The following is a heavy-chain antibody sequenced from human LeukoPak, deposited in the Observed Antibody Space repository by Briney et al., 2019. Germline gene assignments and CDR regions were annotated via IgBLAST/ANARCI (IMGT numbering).Heavy chain of an antibody. CDR1: GGTFSSYA. Sequence: GSSVKVSCKASGGTFSSYAISWVRQAPGQGLEWMGGIIPIFGTANYAQKFRGRVTITTDESTSTAYMELSSLRSEDTAVYYCAGLAHPYYYYYMDVWGKGTTVTVSS. J-gene: IGHJ6*03. CDR2: IIPIFGTA. CDR3: AGLAHPYYYYYMDV. V-gene: IGHV1-69*05.